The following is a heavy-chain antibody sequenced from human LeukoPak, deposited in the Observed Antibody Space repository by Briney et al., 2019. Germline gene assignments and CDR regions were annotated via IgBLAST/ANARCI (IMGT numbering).Heavy chain of an antibody. CDR1: GFTFSSYG. J-gene: IGHJ4*02. D-gene: IGHD2-2*01. CDR2: IISTGSTT. Sequence: GGSLRLSCAASGFTFSSYGMNWVRQAPGKGLEWISYIISTGSTTYYADSVKGRFTISRDNANNSLSLQMSSLRAEDTAVYYCATGFWGYCSRNSCPLDNWGQGTLVTVAS. CDR3: ATGFWGYCSRNSCPLDN. V-gene: IGHV3-48*01.